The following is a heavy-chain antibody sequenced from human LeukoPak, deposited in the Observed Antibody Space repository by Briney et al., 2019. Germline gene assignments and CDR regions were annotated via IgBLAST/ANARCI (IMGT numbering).Heavy chain of an antibody. D-gene: IGHD4-11*01. Sequence: PGGSLRLSCAASGFTFSSYSMNWVRQAPGKGLEWVSYISSSSSTIYYADSVKGRFTISRDNAKNSLYLQMNSLRAEDTAVYYCARVLQLYAFDIWGQGTMVTVSS. CDR1: GFTFSSYS. CDR2: ISSSSSTI. J-gene: IGHJ3*02. CDR3: ARVLQLYAFDI. V-gene: IGHV3-48*04.